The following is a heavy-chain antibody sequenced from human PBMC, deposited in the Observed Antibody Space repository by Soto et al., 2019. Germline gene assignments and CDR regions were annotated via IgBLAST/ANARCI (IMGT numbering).Heavy chain of an antibody. CDR3: ARGHSTDCSNGVCSFFYNHEMDV. CDR1: GYSFSDYH. D-gene: IGHD2-8*01. J-gene: IGHJ6*02. CDR2: INPKSGGT. V-gene: IGHV1-2*04. Sequence: GASVKVSCKASGYSFSDYHIHWVRQAPGQGLEWLGRINPKSGGTSSAQKFQGWVTMTRDTSISTAYMELTRLRSDDTAVYFCARGHSTDCSNGVCSFFYNHEMDVWGQGTTVTSP.